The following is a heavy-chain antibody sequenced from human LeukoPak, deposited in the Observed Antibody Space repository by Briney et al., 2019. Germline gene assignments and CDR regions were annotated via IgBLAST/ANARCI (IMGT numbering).Heavy chain of an antibody. J-gene: IGHJ4*02. CDR3: AKLFESGTYNNFFHY. D-gene: IGHD3-10*01. CDR2: ITATSSST. V-gene: IGHV3-23*01. Sequence: GGSLRLSCAASGLTVSSNCMSWVRQAPGKGLEWVSAITATSSSTHDADSVQGRFTISRDNSKNTLYLQMNSLRPEDTAIYYCAKLFESGTYNNFFHYWGQGTLVTVFS. CDR1: GLTVSSNC.